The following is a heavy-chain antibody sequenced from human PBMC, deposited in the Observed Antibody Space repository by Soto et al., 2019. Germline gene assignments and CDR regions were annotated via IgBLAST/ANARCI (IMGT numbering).Heavy chain of an antibody. CDR3: ARQSFCSPGTCYPGNDF. D-gene: IGHD2-15*01. J-gene: IGHJ4*02. Sequence: GESLKISCKGSVYNFTSYWISWVRQMPGKGLDWMGRIDPSGSYTNYSPSFEGHVTISADKSISTAYLQWSSLKASDTAMYYCARQSFCSPGTCYPGNDFWGQGTLVTVSS. CDR2: IDPSGSYT. V-gene: IGHV5-10-1*01. CDR1: VYNFTSYW.